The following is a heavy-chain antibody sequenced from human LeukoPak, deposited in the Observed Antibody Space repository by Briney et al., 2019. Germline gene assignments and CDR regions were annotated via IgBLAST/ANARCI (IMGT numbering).Heavy chain of an antibody. CDR3: ARFTTYNYDGSTYSSPYYFDY. D-gene: IGHD3-22*01. J-gene: IGHJ4*02. CDR1: GYTFTGYY. V-gene: IGHV1-2*02. Sequence: GASVKVSCKASGYTFTGYYMHWVRQAPGQGLEWMGWINPNSGGTNYAQKFQGRVTMTRDTSISTAYMELSRLRSDDTAVYYCARFTTYNYDGSTYSSPYYFDYWGQGTLVTVSS. CDR2: INPNSGGT.